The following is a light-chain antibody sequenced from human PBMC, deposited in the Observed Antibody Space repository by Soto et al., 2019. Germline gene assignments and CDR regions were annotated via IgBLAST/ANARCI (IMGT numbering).Light chain of an antibody. V-gene: IGKV1-39*01. CDR1: PSISTY. CDR3: QQTYNTPWT. Sequence: DIQMTQSPSSLSASVGDRVTITCRASPSISTYLNWYHQKPGKAPKLLIYAASSLQSGVPSRFSGSGSGTDFALTISSMQPEDFATYYCQQTYNTPWTFGQGTKVEI. CDR2: AAS. J-gene: IGKJ1*01.